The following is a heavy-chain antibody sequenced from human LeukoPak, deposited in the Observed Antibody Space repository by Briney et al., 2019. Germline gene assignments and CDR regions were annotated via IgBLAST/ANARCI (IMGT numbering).Heavy chain of an antibody. D-gene: IGHD6-13*01. CDR1: GGSISSYY. J-gene: IGHJ5*02. Sequence: SETLSLTCTVSGGSISSYYWSWIRQPPGKGLEWIGYIYYSGSTNYNPSLKSRVTISVDTSKTQFSLKLSSVTAADTAVYYCARHVHSTSRIDWFDPWGQGTLVTVSS. V-gene: IGHV4-59*08. CDR3: ARHVHSTSRIDWFDP. CDR2: IYYSGST.